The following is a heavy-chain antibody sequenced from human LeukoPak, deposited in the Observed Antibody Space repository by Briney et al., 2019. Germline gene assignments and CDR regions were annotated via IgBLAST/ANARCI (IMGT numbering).Heavy chain of an antibody. CDR1: GFTFCDYG. Sequence: GGSLRLSCTASGFTFCDYGISWVRQAPGKGLEWVSFVRSKAYGGTTEDAASVKGRFTISRDDSKGIAYLQMNSLKTEDTAVYYCTRARGSYYFDYWGQGTPVTVSS. V-gene: IGHV3-49*04. J-gene: IGHJ4*02. CDR2: VRSKAYGGTT. D-gene: IGHD5-12*01. CDR3: TRARGSYYFDY.